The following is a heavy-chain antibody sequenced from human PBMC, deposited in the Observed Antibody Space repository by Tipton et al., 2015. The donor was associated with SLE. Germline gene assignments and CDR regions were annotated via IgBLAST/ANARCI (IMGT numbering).Heavy chain of an antibody. J-gene: IGHJ4*02. CDR1: GGSVSSRRYY. D-gene: IGHD3/OR15-3a*01. V-gene: IGHV4-39*01. CDR3: ARLFRGLVLIDF. CDR2: IDLTGST. Sequence: GLVKPSETLSLTCTVSGGSVSSRRYYWGWIRQTPGKGLEWIANIDLTGSTYYNPSLKSRVTISADTSKNQFSLILSSVTAADTGVYYCARLFRGLVLIDFWGQGTLVTVSS.